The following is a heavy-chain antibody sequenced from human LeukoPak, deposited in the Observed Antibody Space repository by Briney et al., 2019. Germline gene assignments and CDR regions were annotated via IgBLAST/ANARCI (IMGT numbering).Heavy chain of an antibody. CDR3: ARDRVGYGGHDY. Sequence: SETLSLTCTVSGGSISSYYWSWIRQPPGKGLEWIGYIYYSGSTNYNPSLKSRVTISVDTSRNQFSLKLSSVTAADTAVYYCARDRVGYGGHDYWGQGTLVTVSS. CDR1: GGSISSYY. CDR2: IYYSGST. J-gene: IGHJ4*02. D-gene: IGHD4-23*01. V-gene: IGHV4-59*01.